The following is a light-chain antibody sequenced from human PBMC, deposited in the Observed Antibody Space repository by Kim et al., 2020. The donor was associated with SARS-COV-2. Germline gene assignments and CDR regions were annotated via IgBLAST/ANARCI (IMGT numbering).Light chain of an antibody. CDR1: QSVSSSY. J-gene: IGKJ2*01. CDR2: GAS. CDR3: QQYGSSPPEYT. V-gene: IGKV3-20*01. Sequence: EIELTQSPGTLSLSPGERATLSCRASQSVSSSYLAWYQQKPGQAPRLLIYGASSRATGIPDRFSGSGSGTDFTLTISRLEPEDFAVYYCQQYGSSPPEYTFGQGTKLEI.